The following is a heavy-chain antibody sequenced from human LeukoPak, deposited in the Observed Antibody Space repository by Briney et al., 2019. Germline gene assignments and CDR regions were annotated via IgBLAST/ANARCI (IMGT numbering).Heavy chain of an antibody. Sequence: SETLSLTCTVSGVSISSGGYYWGWLRQHPGKGLEWIGFIYSTRTTYYHPSLNRRVTISVDTSKNQFSLKLSSVTAADTAVYYCARGEWELLDSAFDIWGQGTMVTVSS. CDR3: ARGEWELLDSAFDI. V-gene: IGHV4-31*03. CDR1: GVSISSGGYY. CDR2: IYSTRTT. D-gene: IGHD1-26*01. J-gene: IGHJ3*02.